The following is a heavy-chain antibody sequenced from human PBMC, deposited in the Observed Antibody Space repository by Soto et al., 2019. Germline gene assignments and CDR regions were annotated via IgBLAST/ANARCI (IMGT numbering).Heavy chain of an antibody. V-gene: IGHV3-30*01. D-gene: IGHD2-21*01. J-gene: IGHJ6*02. Sequence: GGSLRLSCAASGFTFNAHAMHWVRPAPGEGLECVAILSFDGQNTYYADSVKGRFTISRDNLNNTLFLQMNSLRPEDTSMYDCPRDNNGPLTRPNPRYYTMDVWGQGTKVTVSS. CDR1: GFTFNAHA. CDR3: PRDNNGPLTRPNPRYYTMDV. CDR2: LSFDGQNT.